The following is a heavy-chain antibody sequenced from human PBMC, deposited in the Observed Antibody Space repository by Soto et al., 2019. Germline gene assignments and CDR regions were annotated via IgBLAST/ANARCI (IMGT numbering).Heavy chain of an antibody. J-gene: IGHJ4*02. CDR3: AREVGGGGQYSCDS. CDR2: XNPXXGXX. Sequence: ASVRVSCKASGYTCTGYDSHCVRQAPGQGVEWXGWXNPXXGXXXXXQXXXGRVTMTRDRSLSIAYMELTTLRSDDTAVFYCAREVGGGGQYSCDSWGLGTLVTASS. V-gene: IGHV1-2*02. D-gene: IGHD3-16*01. CDR1: GYTCTGYD.